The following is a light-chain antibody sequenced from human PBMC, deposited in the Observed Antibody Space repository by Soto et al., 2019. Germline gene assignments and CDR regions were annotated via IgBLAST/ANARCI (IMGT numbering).Light chain of an antibody. J-gene: IGLJ2*01. V-gene: IGLV1-44*01. CDR3: VAWDDSLNGYVV. CDR1: SSNIGSNT. Sequence: LARPPSASGAAGEGVTISCSGSSSNIGSNTVNWYQQLPGTAPKLVIYSNNQRPSGVPDRFSGSKSGTSASLAISGLQSEDEADYYCVAWDDSLNGYVVFGGGTKSPS. CDR2: SNN.